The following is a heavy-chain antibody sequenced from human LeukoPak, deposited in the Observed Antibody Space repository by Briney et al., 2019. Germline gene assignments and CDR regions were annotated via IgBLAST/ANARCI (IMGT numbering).Heavy chain of an antibody. Sequence: GRSLRLSCAASGFTFSSYAMHWVRQAPGKGLEWVAVISYDGSNKYYADSVKGRFTISRDNSKNTLYLQMNSLRAEDTAVYYCAREWQWLVRGAFDIWGQGTMVTVSS. V-gene: IGHV3-30*04. CDR1: GFTFSSYA. J-gene: IGHJ3*02. CDR2: ISYDGSNK. D-gene: IGHD6-19*01. CDR3: AREWQWLVRGAFDI.